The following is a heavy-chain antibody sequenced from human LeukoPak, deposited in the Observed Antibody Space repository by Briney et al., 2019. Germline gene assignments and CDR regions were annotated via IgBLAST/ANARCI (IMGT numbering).Heavy chain of an antibody. CDR1: GFSFSDYW. Sequence: GGSLRLSCVVSGFSFSDYWMSWVRQAPGEGLEWVANIRQDGGEIYYVDSVKGRFTISRDNAKNSLFLQMNSLRAEDTAVYYCVGDRSPRANWFDPWGQGTLVTVSS. CDR3: VGDRSPRANWFDP. D-gene: IGHD3-10*01. J-gene: IGHJ5*02. CDR2: IRQDGGEI. V-gene: IGHV3-7*01.